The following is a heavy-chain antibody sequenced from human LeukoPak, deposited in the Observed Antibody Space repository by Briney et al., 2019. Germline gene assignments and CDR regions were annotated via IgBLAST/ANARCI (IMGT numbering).Heavy chain of an antibody. D-gene: IGHD3-3*01. CDR1: GFTFAGYA. CDR2: ISGSGDNT. V-gene: IGHV3-23*01. CDR3: AKHVRDFWSGYLFGG. Sequence: QSGGSLRLSCAASGFTFAGYAMSWVRQAPGKGLAWVSVISGSGDNTYYADSVKGRFTISRDNSKNTLYLQMNSLRAEDTAVYYCAKHVRDFWSGYLFGGWGQGTLVTVSS. J-gene: IGHJ4*02.